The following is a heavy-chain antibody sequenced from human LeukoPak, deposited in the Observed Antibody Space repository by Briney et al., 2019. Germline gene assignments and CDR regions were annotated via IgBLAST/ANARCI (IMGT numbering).Heavy chain of an antibody. D-gene: IGHD6-13*01. V-gene: IGHV4-59*01. J-gene: IGHJ1*01. CDR1: GGSISSYY. Sequence: QASETLSLTCTVSGGSISSYYWSWIRQPPGKGLEWIGYIYYSGSTYYNPSLKSRVTISVDTSKNQFSLKLSSVTAADTAVYYCAKAGYSTDRVYFQHWGQGTLVTVSS. CDR3: AKAGYSTDRVYFQH. CDR2: IYYSGST.